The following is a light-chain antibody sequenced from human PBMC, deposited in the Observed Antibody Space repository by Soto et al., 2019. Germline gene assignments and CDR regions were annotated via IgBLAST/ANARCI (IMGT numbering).Light chain of an antibody. Sequence: QSVLTQPPPVSGAPGQTVTISCTGSTSNIGASYDVHWYQQLPGSAPNLLIYDVSERPAGVPDRFSGSKSGNTASLTISGLQAEDEADYSCCSFAGSYTYVFGGGTKVTVL. CDR2: DVS. CDR1: TSNIGASYD. J-gene: IGLJ1*01. V-gene: IGLV1-40*01. CDR3: CSFAGSYTYV.